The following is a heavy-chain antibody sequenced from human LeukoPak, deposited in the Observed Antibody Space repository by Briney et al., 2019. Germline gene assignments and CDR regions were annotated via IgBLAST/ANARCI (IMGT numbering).Heavy chain of an antibody. V-gene: IGHV4-59*08. CDR3: ARGGSGYLSYYLDY. CDR2: VLYSGTP. D-gene: IGHD3-22*01. J-gene: IGHJ4*02. CDR1: GGSISPYY. Sequence: SETLSLTCTVSGGSISPYYWSWIRQPPGKELEWIGYVLYSGTPNYNPSLKSRVTISVDTSKKQFSLKVNSVTAADTAVYFCARGGSGYLSYYLDYWGQGTRVTVSS.